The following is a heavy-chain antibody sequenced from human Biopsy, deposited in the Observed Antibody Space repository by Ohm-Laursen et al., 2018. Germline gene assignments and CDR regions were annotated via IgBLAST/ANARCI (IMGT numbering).Heavy chain of an antibody. D-gene: IGHD3-10*01. Sequence: ASLKISCKGSGYSFPNYWIAWVRQMPGKGLEWMGNIDPLDSDTTYSPSFQGRVTIAVVKSISTAYLQWISLMASDTAIYYCAILESYASATYYIGSWGQGTLVTVSS. V-gene: IGHV5-51*01. J-gene: IGHJ5*02. CDR3: AILESYASATYYIGS. CDR2: IDPLDSDT. CDR1: GYSFPNYW.